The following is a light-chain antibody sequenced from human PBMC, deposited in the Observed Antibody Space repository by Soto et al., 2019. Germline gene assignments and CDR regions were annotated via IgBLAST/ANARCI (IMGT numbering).Light chain of an antibody. Sequence: DIQMTQSPSSLSASVGDRVTITCQASQDISNYLNWYQQKPGKAPKLLIYDASNLETGDPSRFSGTGSGTHFNFTISSRLPEYIATYYCQRYDNLLTLDPGPKVDIK. J-gene: IGKJ3*01. CDR2: DAS. V-gene: IGKV1-33*01. CDR1: QDISNY. CDR3: QRYDNLLT.